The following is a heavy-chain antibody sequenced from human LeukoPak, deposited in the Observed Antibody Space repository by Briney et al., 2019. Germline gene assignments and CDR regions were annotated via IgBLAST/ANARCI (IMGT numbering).Heavy chain of an antibody. CDR2: IYYSGST. CDR1: GGSISSSSYY. V-gene: IGHV4-39*07. Sequence: SETLSLTCTVSGGSISSSSYYWGWIRQPPGKGLEWIGSIYYSGSTYYNPSLKSRVTISVDTSKNQFSLKLSSVTAADTAVYYCARFGLLWFGESYWGQGTLVTVSS. J-gene: IGHJ4*02. D-gene: IGHD3-10*01. CDR3: ARFGLLWFGESY.